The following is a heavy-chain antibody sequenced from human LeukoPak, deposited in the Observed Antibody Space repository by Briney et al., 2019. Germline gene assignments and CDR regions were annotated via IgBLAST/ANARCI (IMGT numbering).Heavy chain of an antibody. V-gene: IGHV3-23*01. CDR3: AKGSGKQWLVLYPLDY. D-gene: IGHD6-19*01. CDR2: ISVSGGST. Sequence: GGCLRLSCAASGFTFSSYAMSWVRQAPGKGLEWVSAISVSGGSTYYADSVKGRFTISRDNSKNTLYLQMNSLRAEDTAVYYCAKGSGKQWLVLYPLDYWGQGTLVTVSS. CDR1: GFTFSSYA. J-gene: IGHJ4*02.